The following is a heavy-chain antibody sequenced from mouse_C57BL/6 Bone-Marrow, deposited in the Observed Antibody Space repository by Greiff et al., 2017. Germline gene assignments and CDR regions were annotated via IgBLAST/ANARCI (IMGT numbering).Heavy chain of an antibody. CDR3: AIGFYYDYDWFAY. CDR2: IYPSDSET. J-gene: IGHJ3*01. Sequence: VQLQQPGAELVRPGSSVKLSCKASGYTFTSYWMDWVKQRPGQGLEWIGNIYPSDSETHYNQKFKDKATLTVDKSSSTAYMQLSSLTSEDSAVYYCAIGFYYDYDWFAYWGQGTLVTVSA. V-gene: IGHV1-61*01. D-gene: IGHD2-4*01. CDR1: GYTFTSYW.